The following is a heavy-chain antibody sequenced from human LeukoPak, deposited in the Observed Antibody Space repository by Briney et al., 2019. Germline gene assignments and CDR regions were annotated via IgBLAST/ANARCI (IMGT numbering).Heavy chain of an antibody. CDR2: ISAYNGNT. CDR3: ASVYCSSTSCYRLRYYYMDV. Sequence: GASVKVSCKASGYTFTSYGISWVRQAPGQGLEWMGWISAYNGNTNYAQKLQGRVTMTTDTSTSTAYMELRSLRSDDTAVYYCASVYCSSTSCYRLRYYYMDVWGKGTTVTVSS. J-gene: IGHJ6*03. CDR1: GYTFTSYG. D-gene: IGHD2-2*01. V-gene: IGHV1-18*01.